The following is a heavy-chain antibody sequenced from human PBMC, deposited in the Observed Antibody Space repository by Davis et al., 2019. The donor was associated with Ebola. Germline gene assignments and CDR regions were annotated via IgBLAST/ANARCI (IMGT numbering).Heavy chain of an antibody. V-gene: IGHV3-9*01. CDR3: AKDGGWGSYFLYYFDY. J-gene: IGHJ4*02. CDR1: GFTFDDYA. Sequence: SCAASGFTFDDYAMHWVRQAPGKGLEWVSGISWNSGSIGYADSVKGRFTISRDNAKNSLYLQMNSLRAEDTALYYCAKDGGWGSYFLYYFDYWGQGTLVTVSS. D-gene: IGHD1-26*01. CDR2: ISWNSGSI.